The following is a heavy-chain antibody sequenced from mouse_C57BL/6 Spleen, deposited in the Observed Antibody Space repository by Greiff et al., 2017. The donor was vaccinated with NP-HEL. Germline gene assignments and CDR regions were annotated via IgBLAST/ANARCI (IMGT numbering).Heavy chain of an antibody. CDR1: GYTFTSYW. J-gene: IGHJ1*03. Sequence: VQLQQSGAELVRPGSSVKLSCKASGYTFTSYWMDWVKQRPGQGLEWIGNIYPSDSETHYNQKFKDKATLTVDKSSTTAYMQLSSLTSEDSAVYYCARSEYYGSSYGYFDVWGTGTTVTVSS. V-gene: IGHV1-61*01. CDR2: IYPSDSET. CDR3: ARSEYYGSSYGYFDV. D-gene: IGHD1-1*01.